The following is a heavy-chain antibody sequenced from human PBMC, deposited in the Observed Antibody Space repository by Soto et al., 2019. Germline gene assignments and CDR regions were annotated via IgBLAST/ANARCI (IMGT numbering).Heavy chain of an antibody. CDR3: AREYCSSTSCLNWFDP. J-gene: IGHJ5*02. CDR2: ISSSSTI. D-gene: IGHD2-2*01. V-gene: IGHV3-48*01. Sequence: EVQLVESGGGLVQPGGSLRLSCAASGFTFSSYSMNWVRQAPGKGLEWVSYISSSSTIYYADSVKGRFTISRDNAKNSLYLQTNSLRAEDTAVYYCAREYCSSTSCLNWFDPWGQGTLVTVSS. CDR1: GFTFSSYS.